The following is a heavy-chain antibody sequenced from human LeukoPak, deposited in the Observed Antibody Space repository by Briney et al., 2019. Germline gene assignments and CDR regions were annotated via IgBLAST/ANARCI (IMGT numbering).Heavy chain of an antibody. Sequence: SETLSLTCTVSGGFISSYYWSWIRQPPGKGLEWIGYIYYSGSTNYNPSLKSRVTISVDTSKNQFSLKLSSVTAADTAVYYCARGWRRYAFDIWGQGTMVTVSS. J-gene: IGHJ3*02. D-gene: IGHD2-15*01. CDR3: ARGWRRYAFDI. V-gene: IGHV4-59*01. CDR1: GGFISSYY. CDR2: IYYSGST.